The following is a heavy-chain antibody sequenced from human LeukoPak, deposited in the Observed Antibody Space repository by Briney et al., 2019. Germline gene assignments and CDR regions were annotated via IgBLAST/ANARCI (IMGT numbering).Heavy chain of an antibody. CDR2: INPNSGGT. V-gene: IGHV1-2*02. D-gene: IGHD5-12*01. CDR1: GYTFTGYC. Sequence: ASVKVSCKASGYTFTGYCMHWVRQAPGQGLEWMGWINPNSGGTKYAQKFQGRVTMTRDTSISTTYMELSRLRSDDTAVYYCARDPWATYSDYDSSYWGQGTLVTVSS. CDR3: ARDPWATYSDYDSSY. J-gene: IGHJ4*02.